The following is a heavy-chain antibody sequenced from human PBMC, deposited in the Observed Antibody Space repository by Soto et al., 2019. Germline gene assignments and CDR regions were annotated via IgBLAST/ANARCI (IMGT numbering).Heavy chain of an antibody. CDR1: GSTFTDFY. D-gene: IGHD1-20*01. CDR3: VRGQSVLYLDL. V-gene: IGHV1-2*02. Sequence: SLTRSCTSSGSTFTDFYIHWVRQAPGQGLEWVGWINPKNGGINYAQKFQGRVTMTRDTSVNTSYMYLNRLNFDDSAIYYCVRGQSVLYLDLWGRGTQVTVS. J-gene: IGHJ1*01. CDR2: INPKNGGI.